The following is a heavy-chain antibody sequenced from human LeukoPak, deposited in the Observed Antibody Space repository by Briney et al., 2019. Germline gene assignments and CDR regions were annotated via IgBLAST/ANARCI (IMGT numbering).Heavy chain of an antibody. CDR2: TKNKGQSHIT. V-gene: IGHV3-72*01. D-gene: IGHD2-15*01. CDR1: GFTFSDHY. CDR3: ARGTAAALDF. J-gene: IGHJ4*02. Sequence: GGSLRLSCAASGFTFSDHYMDWVRQAPGKGLEWVGRTKNKGQSHITDYAASVKGRFFSSRDASKNSLYLQMNSLQTDDTGISYGARGTAAALDFWHQGILVTVSA.